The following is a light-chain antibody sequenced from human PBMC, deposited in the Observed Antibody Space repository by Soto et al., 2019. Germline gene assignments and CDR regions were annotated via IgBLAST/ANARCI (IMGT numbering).Light chain of an antibody. CDR3: QQSYSRT. CDR2: AAS. CDR1: QSISSY. J-gene: IGKJ1*01. V-gene: IGKV1-39*01. Sequence: DIQMTQSPSTLSASVGDIVTITCRASQSISSYLNWYQQKPGKAPKVLIFAASRLQSGVPSRFSGSGSGTDFTLTITSLQPEDFATYYCQQSYSRTFGQGTKVDIK.